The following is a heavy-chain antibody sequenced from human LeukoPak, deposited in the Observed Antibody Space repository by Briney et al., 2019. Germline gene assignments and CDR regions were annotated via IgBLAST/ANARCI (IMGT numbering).Heavy chain of an antibody. CDR2: INHSGST. CDR1: GGSFSGYY. Sequence: SETLSLTCAVYGGSFSGYYWSWIRQPPGKGLEWIGEINHSGSTNYNPSLKSRVTISVDTSKNQFSLKLSSVTAADTAVYYCARDRITMVRGVISPKQYYYYGMDVWGQGTTVTASS. D-gene: IGHD3-10*01. CDR3: ARDRITMVRGVISPKQYYYYGMDV. V-gene: IGHV4-34*01. J-gene: IGHJ6*02.